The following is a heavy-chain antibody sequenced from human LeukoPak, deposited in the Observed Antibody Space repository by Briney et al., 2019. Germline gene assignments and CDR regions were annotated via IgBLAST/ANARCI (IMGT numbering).Heavy chain of an antibody. CDR1: GYNFTSYG. V-gene: IGHV1-18*04. CDR3: ARNTDSSSWYVELDY. D-gene: IGHD6-13*01. J-gene: IGHJ4*02. CDR2: ISAYNGNT. Sequence: ASVKVSCKASGYNFTSYGISWVRQAPGQGLEWMGWISAYNGNTNYAQKLQGRVTMTTDTSTSTAYMELRSLRSDDTAVYYCARNTDSSSWYVELDYWGQGTLVTVSS.